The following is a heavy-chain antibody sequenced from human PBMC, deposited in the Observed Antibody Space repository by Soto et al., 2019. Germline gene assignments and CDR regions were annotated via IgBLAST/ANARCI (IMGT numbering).Heavy chain of an antibody. CDR1: GGAISSSSYF. V-gene: IGHV4-39*01. CDR2: ILYSGTT. J-gene: IGHJ4*02. CDR3: ARGGGYYGVLFDY. D-gene: IGHD4-17*01. Sequence: QLQLQESGPGLLRPSETLSLTCNVSGGAISSSSYFWGWVRQPPGKTLEWISHILYSGTTHYNESLKIRVTISVDTSKNQFSLRLNSVTPADTAVYYCARGGGYYGVLFDYWGQGTLVPVSS.